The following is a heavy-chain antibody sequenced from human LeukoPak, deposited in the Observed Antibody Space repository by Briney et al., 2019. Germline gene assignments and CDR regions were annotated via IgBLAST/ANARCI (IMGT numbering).Heavy chain of an antibody. CDR3: ARVSILIVPYYAFDI. J-gene: IGHJ3*02. CDR1: GFTFSSYA. CDR2: ISYDGSNK. V-gene: IGHV3-30*04. D-gene: IGHD2/OR15-2a*01. Sequence: GGSLRLSCAASGFTFSSYAMHWVRQAPGKGLEWVAVISYDGSNKYYADSVKGRFTISRDNSKNSLYLQMNSLRAEDTAVYYCARVSILIVPYYAFDIWGQGTMVTVSS.